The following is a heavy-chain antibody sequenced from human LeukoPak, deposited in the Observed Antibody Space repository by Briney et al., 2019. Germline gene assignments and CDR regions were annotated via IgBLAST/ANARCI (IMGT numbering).Heavy chain of an antibody. D-gene: IGHD5-24*01. CDR2: INWNSATI. V-gene: IGHV3-9*01. J-gene: IGHJ4*02. CDR3: ARTIEMATISYFDY. CDR1: GFTFDDYA. Sequence: GGSLRLSCTASGFTFDDYAMHWVRQAPGKGLEWVSGINWNSATIAYADSVKGRFTVSRDNAKNSLYLQMNSLRAEDTAVYYCARTIEMATISYFDYWGQGTLVTVSS.